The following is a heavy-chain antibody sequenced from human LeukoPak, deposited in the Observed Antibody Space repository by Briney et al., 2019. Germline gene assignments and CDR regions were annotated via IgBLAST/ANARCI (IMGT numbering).Heavy chain of an antibody. CDR3: ARRARYCSSTSCSDDYYYYYGMDV. CDR2: IYYSGST. CDR1: GGSISSSSYY. Sequence: SETLSLTCTVSGGSISSSSYYWGWIRQPPGKGLEWIGNIYYSGSTYYNPSLKSRVTISVDTSKNQFSLKLSSVTAADTAMYYCARRARYCSSTSCSDDYYYYYGMDVWGQGTTVTVSS. V-gene: IGHV4-39*01. D-gene: IGHD2-2*01. J-gene: IGHJ6*02.